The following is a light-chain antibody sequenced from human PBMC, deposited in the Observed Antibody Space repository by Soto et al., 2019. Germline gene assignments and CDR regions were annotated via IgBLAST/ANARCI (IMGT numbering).Light chain of an antibody. CDR1: QSVNTT. J-gene: IGKJ4*01. Sequence: TQDRDSLAVSPGEHVGVSCRASQSVNTTLAWYQQKPGQAPRLLIYGASSRATGIPDRFSGSGSGTDFTLTISRLEPEDFAVYYCQHYGSSPPTFGGGTKV. V-gene: IGKV3-20*01. CDR3: QHYGSSPPT. CDR2: GAS.